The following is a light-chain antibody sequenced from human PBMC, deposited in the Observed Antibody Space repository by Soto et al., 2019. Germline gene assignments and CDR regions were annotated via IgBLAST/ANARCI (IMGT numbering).Light chain of an antibody. Sequence: DAVVTQSPDPLAASLGERATLNCKSSQSVLYSLNNKNYLAWYQQKPGQPPKLLIYWASTRESGVPDRFSGSGSGTDFTLTISSLQAEDVAVYYCQQYLHTPRTFGQGTKVEIK. J-gene: IGKJ1*01. CDR2: WAS. CDR1: QSVLYSLNNKNY. V-gene: IGKV4-1*01. CDR3: QQYLHTPRT.